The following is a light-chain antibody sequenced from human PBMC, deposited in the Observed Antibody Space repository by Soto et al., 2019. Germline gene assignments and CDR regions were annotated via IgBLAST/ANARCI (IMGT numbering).Light chain of an antibody. CDR3: QQYGSSPRT. Sequence: EIVLTQSPGTLSLSPGERATISCRDSQSVSSSYLAWYQQKPGQAPRLLIYGASSRATGIPDRFSGSGSGTDFTLTISRLELEDFAVYYCQQYGSSPRTFGQGTKV. J-gene: IGKJ1*01. CDR1: QSVSSSY. CDR2: GAS. V-gene: IGKV3-20*01.